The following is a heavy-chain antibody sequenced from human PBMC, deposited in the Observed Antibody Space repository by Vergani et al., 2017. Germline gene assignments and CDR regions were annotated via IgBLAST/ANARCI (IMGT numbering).Heavy chain of an antibody. CDR2: IYSTGST. V-gene: IGHV4-59*13. J-gene: IGHJ6*02. CDR1: GSSFNTYY. CDR3: ARVMYRDEASTGYRLEGMDI. Sequence: QVQLEESGPGLVKPSETLSLTCTVSGSSFNTYYWSWIRQSTGKGLEWIGYIYSTGSTNYNPSLNSRVTMSVDTSKNQFSLKLRSVTAADTAVYFCARVMYRDEASTGYRLEGMDIWGQGTTVTISS. D-gene: IGHD3-9*01.